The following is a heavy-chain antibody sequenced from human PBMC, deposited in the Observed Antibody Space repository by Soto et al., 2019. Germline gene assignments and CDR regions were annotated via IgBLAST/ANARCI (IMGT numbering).Heavy chain of an antibody. V-gene: IGHV1-69*06. CDR2: IIPIFGTA. J-gene: IGHJ5*02. D-gene: IGHD5-18*01. Sequence: GASVKVSCKVSGGTFSSYAISWVRQAPGQGLEWMGGIIPIFGTANYAQKFQGRVTITADKSTSTAYMELSSLRSEDTAVYYCARGTSPGYSYGYSWFDPWGQGTLVTVSS. CDR3: ARGTSPGYSYGYSWFDP. CDR1: GGTFSSYA.